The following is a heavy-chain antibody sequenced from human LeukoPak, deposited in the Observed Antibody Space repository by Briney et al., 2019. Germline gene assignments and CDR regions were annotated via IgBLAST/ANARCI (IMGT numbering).Heavy chain of an antibody. J-gene: IGHJ4*02. D-gene: IGHD3-10*01. CDR3: ERIAMVRGVKHYCDY. Sequence: ASVKVSCKASGYTFTSYRISWLRQAPGQGLESIVYISAYNGNTNYAQKLPGRVTMSTHTSTSTAYMELRSLRSDDAAVYYCERIAMVRGVKHYCDYWGQGNLVTVSS. V-gene: IGHV1-18*01. CDR1: GYTFTSYR. CDR2: ISAYNGNT.